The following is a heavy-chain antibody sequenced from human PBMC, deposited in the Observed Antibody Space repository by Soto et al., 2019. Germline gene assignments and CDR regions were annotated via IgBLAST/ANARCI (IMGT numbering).Heavy chain of an antibody. CDR1: GFSFSVYA. CDR3: AKETSAHCAGGTCHLSRFTS. Sequence: LLESGGGLVQPGGSLRLSCAASGFSFSVYAMSWVRQAPGRGPEWVSSISGSGGNTYYADSVKGRFSVSRDNSRNTLYLQLNPLRAEDTALYYCAKETSAHCAGGTCHLSRFTSWGQGTLVTVSS. D-gene: IGHD2-15*01. V-gene: IGHV3-23*01. CDR2: ISGSGGNT. J-gene: IGHJ5*02.